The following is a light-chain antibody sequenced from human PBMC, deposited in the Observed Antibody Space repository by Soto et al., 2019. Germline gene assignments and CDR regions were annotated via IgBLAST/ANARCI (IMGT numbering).Light chain of an antibody. V-gene: IGKV2-28*01. Sequence: DIVMTQSPLSLPVTPGEPASISCRSSQSLLHSNGYNYLDWYLQKPGQSPQLLIYLGSNRASGVPDRFSGSGSCTDFTLKISRVEAEDVGVYYCMQALQTPVTFGGGTKVEIK. CDR2: LGS. J-gene: IGKJ4*01. CDR1: QSLLHSNGYNY. CDR3: MQALQTPVT.